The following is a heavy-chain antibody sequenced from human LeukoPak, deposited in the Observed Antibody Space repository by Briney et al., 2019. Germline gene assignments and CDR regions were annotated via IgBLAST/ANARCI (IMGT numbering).Heavy chain of an antibody. CDR1: RFTFSSYS. Sequence: QPGGSLRLSCAASRFTFSSYSMNWVRQAPGKGLEWVSYISSSSRTIYYADSVKGRFTISRDSAKNSLYLQMNSLRDEDTAVYYCARVGRQQLVFPIDYWGQGTLVTVSS. CDR2: ISSSSRTI. J-gene: IGHJ4*02. CDR3: ARVGRQQLVFPIDY. V-gene: IGHV3-48*02. D-gene: IGHD6-13*01.